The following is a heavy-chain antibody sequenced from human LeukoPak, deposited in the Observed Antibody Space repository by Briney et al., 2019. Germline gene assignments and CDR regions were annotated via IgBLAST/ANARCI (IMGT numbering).Heavy chain of an antibody. CDR2: IYYSGNT. D-gene: IGHD3-22*01. V-gene: IGHV4-59*08. J-gene: IGHJ4*02. CDR1: GGSISSYY. Sequence: SETLSLTCTVSGGSISSYYWSWIRQPPGKGLEWIGYIYYSGNTNYNPSLKSRVTISPDTSKNRFSLKLSSVTAADTAIYYCAGFDSIVYGNHDYWGQGTLVTVSS. CDR3: AGFDSIVYGNHDY.